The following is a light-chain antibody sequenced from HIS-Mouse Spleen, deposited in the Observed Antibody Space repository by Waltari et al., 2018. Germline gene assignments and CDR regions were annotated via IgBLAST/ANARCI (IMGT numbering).Light chain of an antibody. Sequence: SYVLTQPPSVSVAPGKTARITCGGNNIGSKSVQWYQQTPGQAPVLVVYDDSDRPSGIPERFSGSNSGNTATLTISRVEAGDEADYYCQVWDSSSDHPGVFGTGTKVTVL. CDR2: DDS. V-gene: IGLV3-21*03. CDR1: NIGSKS. CDR3: QVWDSSSDHPGV. J-gene: IGLJ1*01.